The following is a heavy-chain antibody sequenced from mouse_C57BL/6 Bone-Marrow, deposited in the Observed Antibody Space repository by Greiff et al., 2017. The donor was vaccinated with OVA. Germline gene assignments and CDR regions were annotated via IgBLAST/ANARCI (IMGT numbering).Heavy chain of an antibody. D-gene: IGHD1-1*01. CDR2: IDPSDSYT. Sequence: QVQLQQPGAELVKPGASVKLSCKASGYTFTSYWMQWVQQRPGQGLEWIGEIDPSDSYTNYTQKFKGQATLSVDTSYNTAYMQLSSLTSEDSAVYYCARPITTVAPLDFDVWGTGTTVTVSS. J-gene: IGHJ1*03. CDR3: ARPITTVAPLDFDV. V-gene: IGHV1-50*01. CDR1: GYTFTSYW.